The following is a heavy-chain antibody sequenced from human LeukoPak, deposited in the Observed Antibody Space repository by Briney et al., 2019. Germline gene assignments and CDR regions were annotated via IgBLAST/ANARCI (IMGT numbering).Heavy chain of an antibody. CDR2: INSNGGST. D-gene: IGHD2-21*02. Sequence: GGSLRLSCVASGFTFSSYAMHWVRQTPGKGLEYVSGINSNGGSTHYANSVKGRFTISRDNSKHTLYLQMNSLRAEDTALYYCARAQTYGDSRLLLDYWGQGTLVTVSS. J-gene: IGHJ4*02. V-gene: IGHV3-64*01. CDR3: ARAQTYGDSRLLLDY. CDR1: GFTFSSYA.